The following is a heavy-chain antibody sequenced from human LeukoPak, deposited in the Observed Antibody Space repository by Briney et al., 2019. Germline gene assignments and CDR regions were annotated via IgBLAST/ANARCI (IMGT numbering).Heavy chain of an antibody. J-gene: IGHJ4*02. CDR2: ISSDGGRT. D-gene: IGHD1-26*01. CDR3: VKDPSGNYFYFDY. Sequence: GGSLRLSCSASGFTFSIFAIFWVRQAPGKGLEYVSGISSDGGRTNYADSVKARFTISRDNSNVTMYLQMTSLRPEDTAIYYCVKDPSGNYFYFDYWGQGTLVTVSS. V-gene: IGHV3-64D*09. CDR1: GFTFSIFA.